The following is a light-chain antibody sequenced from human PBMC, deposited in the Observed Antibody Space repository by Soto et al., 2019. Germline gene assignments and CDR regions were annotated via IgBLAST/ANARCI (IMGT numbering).Light chain of an antibody. CDR3: STWDGSLNGWV. J-gene: IGLJ3*02. V-gene: IGLV1-44*01. Sequence: QSVLTQPPSASGTPGQSVTISGSGGSSNIGRDTVNWYQQLPGTAPKLLIYSTNQRPSGVPDRVSGSKSGTSASLAISGLQSADEADQYCSTWDGSLNGWVFGGGTQLTVL. CDR2: STN. CDR1: SSNIGRDT.